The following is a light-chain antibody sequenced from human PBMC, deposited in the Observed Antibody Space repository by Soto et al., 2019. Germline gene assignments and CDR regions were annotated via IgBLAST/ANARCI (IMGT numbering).Light chain of an antibody. V-gene: IGKV3-15*01. CDR2: RAS. J-gene: IGKJ1*01. CDR1: QSISSS. Sequence: VLTQSPATLSVSPGGRATLSCRASQSISSSLAWYQQKPGQAPRLLIYRASTRATGIPARFSGSGSGTEFTLTISSLQSEDFAVYYCQQYNNWPRTFGQGTKVDIK. CDR3: QQYNNWPRT.